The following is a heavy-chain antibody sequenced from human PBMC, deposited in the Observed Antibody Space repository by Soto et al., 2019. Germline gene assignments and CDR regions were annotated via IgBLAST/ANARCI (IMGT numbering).Heavy chain of an antibody. Sequence: SETLSLTCTVSGGSISSGTSYWSWIRQRPGKGLEWIGYIFYSGSTNYNPSLKSRVTISVDTSKNQFSLKLSSVTAADTAVYYCARGLSRSGYSYGYGGPFGYWGQGTLVTVSS. D-gene: IGHD5-18*01. J-gene: IGHJ4*02. CDR2: IFYSGST. CDR1: GGSISSGTSY. V-gene: IGHV4-61*01. CDR3: ARGLSRSGYSYGYGGPFGY.